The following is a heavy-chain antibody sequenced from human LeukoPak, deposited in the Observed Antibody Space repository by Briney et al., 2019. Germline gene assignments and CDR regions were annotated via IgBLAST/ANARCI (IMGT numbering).Heavy chain of an antibody. J-gene: IGHJ3*02. CDR1: GYTFTSYG. CDR2: INPNSGGT. Sequence: APVKVSCKASGYTFTSYGISWVRQAPGQGLEWMGWINPNSGGTNYAQKFQGRVTMTRDTSISTAYMELSRLRSDDTAVYYCARGTLLLWFGESNDAFDIWGQGTMVTVSS. CDR3: ARGTLLLWFGESNDAFDI. V-gene: IGHV1-2*02. D-gene: IGHD3-10*01.